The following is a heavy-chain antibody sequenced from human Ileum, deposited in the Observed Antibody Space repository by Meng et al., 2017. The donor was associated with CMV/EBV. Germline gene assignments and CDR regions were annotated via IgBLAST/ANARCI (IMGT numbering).Heavy chain of an antibody. CDR1: GLRFSDYY. V-gene: IGHV3-11*01. D-gene: IGHD2-2*01. CDR3: ARDRSTGWQYYSDFYGMDV. Sequence: GESLKISCAASGLRFSDYYMSWIRQAPGKGLEWISYISNSGSPIYNADSVKGRFTVSRDNAKNSLYLQMNSLRVEDTAVYYCARDRSTGWQYYSDFYGMDVWGQGTTVTVSS. CDR2: ISNSGSPI. J-gene: IGHJ6*02.